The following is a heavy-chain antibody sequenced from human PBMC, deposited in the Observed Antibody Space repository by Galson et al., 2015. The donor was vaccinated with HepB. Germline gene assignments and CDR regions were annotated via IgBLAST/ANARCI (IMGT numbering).Heavy chain of an antibody. D-gene: IGHD2-21*02. J-gene: IGHJ4*02. CDR2: INAGNGNT. CDR1: GYTFTSYA. V-gene: IGHV1-3*01. CDR3: ARDQAYCGGDCYPVLDY. Sequence: SVKVSCKASGYTFTSYAMHWVRQAPGQRLEWMGWINAGNGNTKYSQKFQGRVTITRDTSASTAYMELSSLRSEDTAVYYCARDQAYCGGDCYPVLDYWGQGTLVTVSS.